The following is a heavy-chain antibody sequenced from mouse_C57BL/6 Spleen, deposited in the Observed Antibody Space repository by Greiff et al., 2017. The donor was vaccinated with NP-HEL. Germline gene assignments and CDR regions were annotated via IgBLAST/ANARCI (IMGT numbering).Heavy chain of an antibody. CDR2: IYPRSGNT. CDR3: ASLDYYGSSIAY. CDR1: GYTFTSYG. Sequence: VQLQQSGAELARPGASVKLSCKASGYTFTSYGISWVKQRTGQGLEWIGEIYPRSGNTYYNEKFKGKATLTADKSSSTAYMELRSLTSEDSAVYFCASLDYYGSSIAYWGQGTLVTVSA. V-gene: IGHV1-81*01. J-gene: IGHJ3*01. D-gene: IGHD1-1*01.